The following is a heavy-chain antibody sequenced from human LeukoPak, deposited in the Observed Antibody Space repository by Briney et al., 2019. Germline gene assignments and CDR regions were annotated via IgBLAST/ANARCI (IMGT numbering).Heavy chain of an antibody. J-gene: IGHJ5*02. CDR2: IKQGGSEK. CDR1: GFTFSSYW. Sequence: PGGSLRLSCAASGFTFSSYWMSWVRQAPGKGLEWVANIKQGGSEKYYVDSVKGRFTISRDNAKNSLYLQMNSLRAEDTAVYYCARDIVEGGYYYDSSGYSTPWGQGTLVTVSS. CDR3: ARDIVEGGYYYDSSGYSTP. D-gene: IGHD3-22*01. V-gene: IGHV3-7*01.